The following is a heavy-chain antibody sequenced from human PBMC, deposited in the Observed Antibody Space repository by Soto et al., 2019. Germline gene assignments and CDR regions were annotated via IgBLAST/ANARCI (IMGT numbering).Heavy chain of an antibody. CDR3: AKVPGGRRGVIIPRYYYYGMDV. Sequence: LRLSCAASGFTFSSYAMSWVRQAPGKGLEWVSAISGSGGSTYYADSVKGRFTISRDNSKNTLYLQMNSLRAEDTAVYYCAKVPGGRRGVIIPRYYYYGMDVWGQGTTVTVSS. CDR1: GFTFSSYA. D-gene: IGHD3-10*01. V-gene: IGHV3-23*01. J-gene: IGHJ6*02. CDR2: ISGSGGST.